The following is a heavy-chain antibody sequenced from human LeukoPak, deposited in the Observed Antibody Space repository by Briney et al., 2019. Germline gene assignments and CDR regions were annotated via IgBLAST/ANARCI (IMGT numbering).Heavy chain of an antibody. CDR1: GFTFSSYA. D-gene: IGHD5-18*01. V-gene: IGHV3-23*01. CDR3: AKGAATGYSCGFLYYFDY. CDR2: ISGSGGST. J-gene: IGHJ4*02. Sequence: GGSLRLSCAASGFTFSSYAMSWVRQAPGKGLEWVSAISGSGGSTYYADSVKGRFTISRDNSKNTLYLQMNSLRAEDTAVYYCAKGAATGYSCGFLYYFDYWGQGTLVTVSS.